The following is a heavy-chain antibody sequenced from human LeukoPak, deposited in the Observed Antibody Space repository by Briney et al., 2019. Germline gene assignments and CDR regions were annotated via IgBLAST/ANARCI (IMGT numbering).Heavy chain of an antibody. D-gene: IGHD4-17*01. J-gene: IGHJ4*02. CDR3: ARDQDGDYLFDY. Sequence: PSQTLSLTCTVSGGSISSGTYYWSWIRQPAGTGLEWVGRIYTSGSTNYNPSLKSRVTISVDTSKNQFSLKLSSVTAADTAVYYCARDQDGDYLFDYWGQGTQVTVAS. CDR2: IYTSGST. V-gene: IGHV4-61*02. CDR1: GGSISSGTYY.